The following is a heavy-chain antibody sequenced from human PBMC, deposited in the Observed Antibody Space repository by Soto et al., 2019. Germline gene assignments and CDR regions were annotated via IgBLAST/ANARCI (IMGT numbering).Heavy chain of an antibody. CDR1: GFTFISYD. CDR3: ARSPPGGYHYYYGMDV. J-gene: IGHJ6*02. Sequence: PGGSLRLSCAASGFTFISYDMQWVRQATGKGLEWVSAIGTAGDTYYPGSVKGRFTISRENAKNSLYLQMNSLRAGDTAVYYWARSPPGGYHYYYGMDVWGQGTTVTVSS. V-gene: IGHV3-13*04. CDR2: IGTAGDT. D-gene: IGHD3-16*02.